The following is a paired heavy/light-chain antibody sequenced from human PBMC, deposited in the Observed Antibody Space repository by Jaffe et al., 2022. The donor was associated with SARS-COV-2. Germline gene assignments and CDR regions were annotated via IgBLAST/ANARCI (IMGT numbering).Heavy chain of an antibody. CDR2: ISYDGNKK. V-gene: IGHV3-30*04. J-gene: IGHJ6*03. Sequence: QVQLVESGGGVVQPGKSLRLSCAASGFTFSSYAMHWVRQAPGKGLEWVTVISYDGNKKDYADSVKGRFITSRDNSKNTLSLQMNSLRAEDTAVYYCASSRNYYFYYMDVWGKGTTVTVSS. CDR3: ASSRNYYFYYMDV. CDR1: GFTFSSYA.
Light chain of an antibody. Sequence: DIQMTQSPSSLSASVGDRVTITCRASQGISNYLAWFQQKPGNAPKSLIYAASSLQSGVPSKFSGSGSEIDFTLTISSLQLEDFATYYCQQYHSYPYTFGQGTKLEIK. J-gene: IGKJ2*01. CDR1: QGISNY. V-gene: IGKV1-16*02. CDR2: AAS. CDR3: QQYHSYPYT.